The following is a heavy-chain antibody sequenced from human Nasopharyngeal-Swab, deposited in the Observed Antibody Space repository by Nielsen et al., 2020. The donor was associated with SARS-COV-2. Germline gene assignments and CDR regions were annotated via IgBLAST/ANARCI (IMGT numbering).Heavy chain of an antibody. J-gene: IGHJ6*03. D-gene: IGHD2/OR15-2a*01. Sequence: GGSLRLSCKGSGSSFTSYWIGWVRQMPGKGLEWMGIIYPGDSDTRYSPSFQGQVTISADKSISTAYLQWSSLKASDTAMYYCARLPRHSSTSINYYYYMDVWGKGTTVTVSS. CDR2: IYPGDSDT. CDR3: ARLPRHSSTSINYYYYMDV. V-gene: IGHV5-51*01. CDR1: GSSFTSYW.